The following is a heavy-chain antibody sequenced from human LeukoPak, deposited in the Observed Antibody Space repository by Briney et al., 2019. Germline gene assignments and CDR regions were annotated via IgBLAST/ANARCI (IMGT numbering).Heavy chain of an antibody. CDR3: AREVLPSGYDY. CDR1: GFSFSTYS. D-gene: IGHD4/OR15-4a*01. CDR2: IVGSSSTI. V-gene: IGHV3-48*04. Sequence: GGSLRLSCAASGFSFSTYSMNWVRQALGKGLEWVSYIVGSSSTIYYADSVKGRFTISRDNAKNSLYLQMNSLRAEDTAVYYCAREVLPSGYDYWGQGTLVTVSS. J-gene: IGHJ4*02.